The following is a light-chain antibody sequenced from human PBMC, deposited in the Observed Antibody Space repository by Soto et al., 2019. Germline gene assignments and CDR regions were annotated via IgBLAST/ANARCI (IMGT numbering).Light chain of an antibody. CDR1: QSLVHSDGNTY. CDR3: MQATQLLS. J-gene: IGKJ4*01. CDR2: KIS. V-gene: IGKV2-24*01. Sequence: VLTHAPLSLPVPPGARASLSSGASQSLVHSDGNTYLSWLQQRPGQPPRLLIYKISNRFSGVPDRFSGSGAGTDFTLKISRVEAEDVGVYYCMQATQLLSFGGGTKVDIK.